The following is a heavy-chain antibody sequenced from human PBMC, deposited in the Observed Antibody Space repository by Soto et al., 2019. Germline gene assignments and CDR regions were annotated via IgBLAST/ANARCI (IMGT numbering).Heavy chain of an antibody. CDR1: GDSMSSSNW. Sequence: PSETLSLTCTVSGDSMSSSNWWNWVRQPPGKGLGWIGEAHHSGRTNYNPSLKSRVTISVDRSQNRFSLKLSSVTAADTAVYYCARSEATALDYWGQGTLVTVSS. J-gene: IGHJ4*02. CDR3: ARSEATALDY. V-gene: IGHV4-4*02. CDR2: AHHSGRT.